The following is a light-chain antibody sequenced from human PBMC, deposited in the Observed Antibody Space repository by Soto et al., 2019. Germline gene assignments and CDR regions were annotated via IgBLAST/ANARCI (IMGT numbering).Light chain of an antibody. V-gene: IGKV4-1*01. CDR2: WAS. CDR1: RSLFFDASNRHY. Sequence: DIVMTQSPDSLGVSLGARATINCKSSRSLFFDASNRHYLAWYQHKPGQPPKLLIYWASTREFGVPDRFSGSGSGTNFSRTITSLQAEDVALYYCHQYYSSPLTFGHGTKVDIK. CDR3: HQYYSSPLT. J-gene: IGKJ3*01.